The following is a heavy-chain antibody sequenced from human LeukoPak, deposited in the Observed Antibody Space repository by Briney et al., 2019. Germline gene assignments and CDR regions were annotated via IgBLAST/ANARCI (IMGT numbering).Heavy chain of an antibody. CDR1: GGFITSSFY. CDR2: IYNSGGT. Sequence: SETLSLTCTVSGGFITSSFYWSWIRQSPGKGLEWIGYIYNSGGTKYNPSLKSRLTISVDTSKNQFSLNLSSVTAADTAVYYCARGNVDTAMATPFNYWGQGTLVTVSS. CDR3: ARGNVDTAMATPFNY. V-gene: IGHV4-59*01. J-gene: IGHJ4*02. D-gene: IGHD5-18*01.